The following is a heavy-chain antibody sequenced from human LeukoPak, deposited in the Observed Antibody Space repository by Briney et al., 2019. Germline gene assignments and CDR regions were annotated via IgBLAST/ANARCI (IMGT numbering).Heavy chain of an antibody. CDR2: ISASGGST. Sequence: GGSLRLSCAASGFTFSSSAMSWVRQVPGKGLEWVSGISASGGSTSYADSVRGRFTISRDNSKNTLYVQMNSLRDEDTAVYYCAKDRRWESPHYLDSWGQGTLVTVSS. V-gene: IGHV3-23*01. CDR3: AKDRRWESPHYLDS. CDR1: GFTFSSSA. J-gene: IGHJ4*02. D-gene: IGHD1-26*01.